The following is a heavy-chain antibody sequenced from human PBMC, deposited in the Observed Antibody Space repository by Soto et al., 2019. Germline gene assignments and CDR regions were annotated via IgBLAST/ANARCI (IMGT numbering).Heavy chain of an antibody. CDR2: ISGSGGST. D-gene: IGHD3-16*02. CDR3: AKLSFRLYSYFDY. CDR1: GFTFSSYA. V-gene: IGHV3-23*01. J-gene: IGHJ4*02. Sequence: GGSLRLSCAASGFTFSSYAMSWVRQAPGKGLEWVSAISGSGGSTYYADSVKGRFAISRDNSKNTLYLQMNSLRAEDTAVYYCAKLSFRLYSYFDYWGQGTLFTVSS.